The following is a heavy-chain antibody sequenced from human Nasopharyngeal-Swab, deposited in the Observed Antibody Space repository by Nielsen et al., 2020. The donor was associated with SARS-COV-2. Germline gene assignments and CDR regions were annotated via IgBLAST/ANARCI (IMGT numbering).Heavy chain of an antibody. V-gene: IGHV3-21*01. Sequence: VRQAPGKGLEWVSSISSSSSYIYYADSVKGRFTISRDNAKNSLYPQMNSLRAEDTAVYYCARDAPEGYYYGSGSYYKQAFDIWGQGTMVTVSS. J-gene: IGHJ3*02. CDR2: ISSSSSYI. D-gene: IGHD3-10*01. CDR3: ARDAPEGYYYGSGSYYKQAFDI.